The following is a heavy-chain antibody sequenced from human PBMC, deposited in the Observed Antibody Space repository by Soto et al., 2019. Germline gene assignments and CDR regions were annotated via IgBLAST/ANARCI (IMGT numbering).Heavy chain of an antibody. CDR3: ARDGESSGSYSD. CDR2: INPSGGST. CDR1: GYTFTSYY. V-gene: IGHV1-46*01. Sequence: QVQLVQSGAEVKKPGASVKVSCKASGYTFTSYYMHWVRQAPGQGLEWMGIINPSGGSTSYAQKFQGRXXMXRXXSTSTVYMELSSLRSEDTAVYYCARDGESSGSYSDWGQGTLVTVSS. J-gene: IGHJ4*02. D-gene: IGHD1-26*01.